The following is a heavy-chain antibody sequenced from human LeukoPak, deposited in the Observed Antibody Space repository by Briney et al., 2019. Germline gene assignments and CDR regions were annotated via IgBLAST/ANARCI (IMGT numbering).Heavy chain of an antibody. Sequence: PGGSLRLSCAASGFTFSSYGMHWVRQAPGKGLEWVAVIWYDGSNKYYADSVKGRFTISRDNSKNTLYLQVNSLRAEDTAVYFCARDPSTHYYDSSGYYDYWGQGTLVTVSS. J-gene: IGHJ4*02. V-gene: IGHV3-33*01. CDR2: IWYDGSNK. CDR3: ARDPSTHYYDSSGYYDY. D-gene: IGHD3-22*01. CDR1: GFTFSSYG.